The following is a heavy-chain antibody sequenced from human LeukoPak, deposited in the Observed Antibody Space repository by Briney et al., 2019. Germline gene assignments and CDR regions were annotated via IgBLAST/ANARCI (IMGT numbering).Heavy chain of an antibody. V-gene: IGHV3-30*18. D-gene: IGHD2-21*02. CDR3: AKPAYCGGDCYSSPFQH. CDR1: GFTFSSSG. Sequence: GRSLTLSCAASGFTFSSSGMHWVRQAPGKGLEWVAFVSYGGGKKYYADSVKGRFTISRDNSKNTLYLQMNSLRAEGTAVYYCAKPAYCGGDCYSSPFQHWGQGTLVTVSS. J-gene: IGHJ1*01. CDR2: VSYGGGKK.